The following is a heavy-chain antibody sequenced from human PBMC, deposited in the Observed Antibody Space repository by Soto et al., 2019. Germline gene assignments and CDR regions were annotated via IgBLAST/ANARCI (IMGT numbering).Heavy chain of an antibody. D-gene: IGHD3-10*01. V-gene: IGHV4-61*08. CDR3: ARSPNYYYYGLDV. Sequence: SETLSLTCTVSGGSVRSGDYFWIWLRQSPGKRLEWIAYIYYSGSTNYNPSLKSRATISVDTSKSQVSLTLTSMTAADAALYYFARSPNYYYYGLDVWGQGPALTVS. J-gene: IGHJ6*02. CDR1: GGSVRSGDYF. CDR2: IYYSGST.